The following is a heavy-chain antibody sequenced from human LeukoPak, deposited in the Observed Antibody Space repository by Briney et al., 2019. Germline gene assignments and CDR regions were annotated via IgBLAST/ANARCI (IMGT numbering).Heavy chain of an antibody. V-gene: IGHV3-53*05. Sequence: GGSLRLSCAASGFTVSSNYLSWVRQAPGKELEWVSVIYRGGETYYADSVKGRFTISRDNSKNTLYLQMNSLRAEDTAVYYCARDLLKDIVVVVAAYWFDPWGQGTLVTVSS. CDR2: IYRGGET. CDR3: ARDLLKDIVVVVAAYWFDP. CDR1: GFTVSSNY. J-gene: IGHJ5*02. D-gene: IGHD2-15*01.